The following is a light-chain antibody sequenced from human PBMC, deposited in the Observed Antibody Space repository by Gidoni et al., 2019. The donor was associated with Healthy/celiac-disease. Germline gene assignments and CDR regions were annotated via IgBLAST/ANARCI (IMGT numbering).Light chain of an antibody. V-gene: IGKV3-20*01. CDR3: QQYGSSPLT. CDR2: GAS. J-gene: IGKJ4*01. CDR1: QSVSSSY. Sequence: EIVLTQYPGTLSLSPGERATLYCRASQSVSSSYLAWYQQKPGQAPRLLIYGASSRATGIPDRCSGSGSGTDFTLTISRLEPEDFAVYYCQQYGSSPLTFGGGTKVEIK.